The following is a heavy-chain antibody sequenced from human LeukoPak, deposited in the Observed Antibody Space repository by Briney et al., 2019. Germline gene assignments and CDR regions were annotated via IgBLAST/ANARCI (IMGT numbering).Heavy chain of an antibody. CDR2: ISSDGSNK. CDR3: AKDQDVYCSGGSCYFDY. CDR1: GFTFSSYA. Sequence: PGGSLRLSCAASGFTFSSYAMHWVRQAPGKGLEWVAVISSDGSNKFYADSMKGRFTISRDNSKDTLYLQMNSLRAEDTAVYYCAKDQDVYCSGGSCYFDYWGQGTLVTVSS. D-gene: IGHD2-15*01. V-gene: IGHV3-30*04. J-gene: IGHJ4*02.